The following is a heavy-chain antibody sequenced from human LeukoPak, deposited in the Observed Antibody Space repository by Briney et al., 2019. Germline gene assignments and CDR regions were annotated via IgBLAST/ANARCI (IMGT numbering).Heavy chain of an antibody. CDR3: APRGYPTVFHY. J-gene: IGHJ4*02. CDR1: GFTFSSYA. D-gene: IGHD3-10*01. CDR2: MGGSGSTT. V-gene: IGHV3-23*01. Sequence: PGGSLRLSCAASGFTFSSYAMSWVRQAPGKGPEWVSAMGGSGSTTYYADSVKGRFTISRDNSKNTVLLQMNSLRAEDTAVYYCAPRGYPTVFHYWGQGTLVTVSS.